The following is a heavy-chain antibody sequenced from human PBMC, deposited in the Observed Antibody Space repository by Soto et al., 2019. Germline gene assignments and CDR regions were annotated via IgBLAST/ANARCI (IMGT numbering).Heavy chain of an antibody. V-gene: IGHV1-69*01. D-gene: IGHD3-9*01. CDR1: GGTFSSYA. Sequence: QVKLLQSGAEVKKPGSSVKVSCKASGGTFSSYAISWVRQAPGQGLEWMGGIIPIFGTANYAQKFQGRVTITADEATSTAYMELSSLRSEDTAVYYCARGDVLLYFDWFHLYSGMDVWGQGTTVTVSS. CDR2: IIPIFGTA. J-gene: IGHJ6*02. CDR3: ARGDVLLYFDWFHLYSGMDV.